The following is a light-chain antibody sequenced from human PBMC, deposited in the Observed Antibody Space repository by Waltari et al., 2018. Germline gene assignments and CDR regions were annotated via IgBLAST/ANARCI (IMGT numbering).Light chain of an antibody. Sequence: SYELTQPPSVSVSPGQTASITCSGDKLGDKYACWYQQKPGQAPVLGIYQDSKRPSGIPERFAGPNAGNTATLTISGTQAMYEADYYCQAWDSSTAGVVFGGGTKLTVL. CDR2: QDS. CDR1: KLGDKY. CDR3: QAWDSSTAGVV. V-gene: IGLV3-1*01. J-gene: IGLJ2*01.